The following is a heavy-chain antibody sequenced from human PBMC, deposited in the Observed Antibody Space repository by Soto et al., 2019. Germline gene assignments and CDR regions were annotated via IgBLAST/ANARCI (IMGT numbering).Heavy chain of an antibody. CDR3: ARVGGYSYAIDY. D-gene: IGHD5-18*01. CDR1: GFTFSSYW. CDR2: INSDGSST. J-gene: IGHJ4*02. V-gene: IGHV3-74*01. Sequence: GGSLRLSCAASGFTFSSYWMHWVRQAPGKGLVWVSRINSDGSSTSYADSVKGRFTISRDNAKNTLYLQMNSLRAEDTAVYYCARVGGYSYAIDYWGQGTLVTVSS.